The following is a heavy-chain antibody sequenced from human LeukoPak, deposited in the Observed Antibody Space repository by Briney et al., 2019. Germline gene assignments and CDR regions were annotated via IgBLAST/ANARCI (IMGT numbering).Heavy chain of an antibody. D-gene: IGHD2-2*01. CDR2: IYYSGST. V-gene: IGHV4-31*03. J-gene: IGHJ5*02. CDR1: GGSISSGGYY. CDR3: ARRSEYHWFDP. Sequence: SETLSLTCTVSGGSISSGGYYWSWIRQRPGKGLEWIGYIYYSGSTYYNPSLKSRVTISVDTSRNQFSLRLSSVTAADTAVYYCARRSEYHWFDPWGQGTLVTVSS.